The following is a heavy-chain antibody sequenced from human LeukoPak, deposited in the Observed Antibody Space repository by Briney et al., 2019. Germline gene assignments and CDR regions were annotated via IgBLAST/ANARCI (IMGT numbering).Heavy chain of an antibody. CDR1: GGSSSGYY. CDR2: INHSGST. J-gene: IGHJ6*03. Sequence: PSETLSLTRTVYGGSSSGYYWSWIRQPPRKGLEWIGEINHSGSTNYNPSLKSRVTISVDTSKSQLSLKLSSVTAGDTAVYYCARASREGRGFYQFYYMDVWGKGTTVTVSS. CDR3: ARASREGRGFYQFYYMDV. V-gene: IGHV4-34*01. D-gene: IGHD2-2*01.